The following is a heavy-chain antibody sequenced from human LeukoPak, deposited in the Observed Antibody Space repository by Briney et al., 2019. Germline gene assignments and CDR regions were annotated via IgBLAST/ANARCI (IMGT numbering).Heavy chain of an antibody. CDR2: IYSGGST. D-gene: IGHD3-22*01. CDR3: ATTYYYDSSGYLDY. J-gene: IGHJ4*02. V-gene: IGHV3-66*01. Sequence: GGSLRLSCAASGFTVSSNYMSWVRQAPGKGPEWVSVIYSGGSTYYADSVKGRFTISRDNSKNTLYLQMNSLRAEDTAVYYCATTYYYDSSGYLDYWGQGTLVTVSS. CDR1: GFTVSSNY.